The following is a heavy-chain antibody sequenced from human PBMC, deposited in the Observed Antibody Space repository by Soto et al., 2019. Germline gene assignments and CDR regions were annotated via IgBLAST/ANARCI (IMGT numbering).Heavy chain of an antibody. CDR2: IYPGDSDT. J-gene: IGHJ6*02. Sequence: GESLKISCKGSGYTFTDYWIGWVRQLPGKGLEWMGIIYPGDSDTRYSPSFQGHVTITVDKSTNTAYLQWNTLRASDTAMYYCARHISNCRYYYYAMDVWGQGQTVPV. CDR3: ARHISNCRYYYYAMDV. D-gene: IGHD4-4*01. CDR1: GYTFTDYW. V-gene: IGHV5-51*01.